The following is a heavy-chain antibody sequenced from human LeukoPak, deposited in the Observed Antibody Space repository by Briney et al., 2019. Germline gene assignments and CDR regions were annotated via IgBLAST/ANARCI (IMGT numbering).Heavy chain of an antibody. CDR3: ARKTYCSGGRCYGENWFDP. V-gene: IGHV4-59*08. CDR2: IYYTGNA. Sequence: PSETLSLTCTVTGGSISGYHWNWIRQSPGKGLEWIANIYYTGNADYNPSLKSRVTISVDTSKNEISLIPSSVTAADTAVYYCARKTYCSGGRCYGENWFDPWGQGTLVTVSS. D-gene: IGHD2-15*01. J-gene: IGHJ5*02. CDR1: GGSISGYH.